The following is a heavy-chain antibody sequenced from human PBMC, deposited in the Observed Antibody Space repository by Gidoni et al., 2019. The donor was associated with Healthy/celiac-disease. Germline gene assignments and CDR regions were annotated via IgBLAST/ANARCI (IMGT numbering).Heavy chain of an antibody. CDR1: GGSISSYY. V-gene: IGHV4-59*01. CDR2: IYYSGST. D-gene: IGHD4-17*01. Sequence: QVQLQESGPGLVKPSETLSLPCTVSGGSISSYYWSWIRQPPGKGLEWIGYIYYSGSTNYNPSLKSRVTISVDTSKNQFSLKLSSVTAADTAVYYCARVKTTVTTYDAFDIWGQGTMVTVSS. J-gene: IGHJ3*02. CDR3: ARVKTTVTTYDAFDI.